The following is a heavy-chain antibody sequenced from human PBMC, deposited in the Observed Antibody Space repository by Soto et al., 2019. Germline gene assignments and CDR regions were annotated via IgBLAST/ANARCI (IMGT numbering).Heavy chain of an antibody. V-gene: IGHV5-51*01. CDR3: ARRSRYCSGGSCYSGELLAY. Sequence: LGESLKISCKGSGYSFTSYWIGWVRQMPGKGLEWMGIIYPGDSDTRYSPSFQGQVTISADKSISTAYLQWSSLKASDTAMYYCARRSRYCSGGSCYSGELLAYWGQGTLVTVSS. CDR2: IYPGDSDT. J-gene: IGHJ4*02. CDR1: GYSFTSYW. D-gene: IGHD2-15*01.